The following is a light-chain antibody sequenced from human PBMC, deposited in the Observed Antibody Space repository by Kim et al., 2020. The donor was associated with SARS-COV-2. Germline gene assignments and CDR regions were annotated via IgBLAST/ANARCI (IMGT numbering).Light chain of an antibody. V-gene: IGKV1-39*01. Sequence: DIQMTQSPSSLSASVGDRVTITCRASQSISNYLNWYQQKPGKAPKLLIYAASSLQSGVPSRFSGSGSGTDFTLTISSLQPEDFATYYCQQSYSTWITFGQGTRLEIK. CDR3: QQSYSTWIT. CDR1: QSISNY. J-gene: IGKJ5*01. CDR2: AAS.